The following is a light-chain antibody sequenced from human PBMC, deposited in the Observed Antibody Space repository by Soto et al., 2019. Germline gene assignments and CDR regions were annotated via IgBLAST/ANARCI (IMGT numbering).Light chain of an antibody. CDR2: EVS. Sequence: QSVLTQPPSASGSPGQSVTISCAGTSSDVGGYNYVSWYQQHPGKAPKLMIYEVSKRPSGVPDRFSGSKSGNTASLTVSGLQAEDEADYYCSSYVGSNNSEVFGTGTKVTVL. J-gene: IGLJ1*01. CDR3: SSYVGSNNSEV. V-gene: IGLV2-8*01. CDR1: SSDVGGYNY.